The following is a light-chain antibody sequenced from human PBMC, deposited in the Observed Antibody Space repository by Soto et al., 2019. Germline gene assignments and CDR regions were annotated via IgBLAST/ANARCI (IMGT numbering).Light chain of an antibody. CDR1: QSVSSY. CDR2: DAS. J-gene: IGKJ5*01. Sequence: EIMLSQSPATLSLSPGERATLSCRASQSVSSYLAWYQQKPGQAPRLLIYDASNRATGIPARFSGSGSGTDFTLTISSLEPEDFAVYYCQQYSMAPLTFGQGTRLEIK. CDR3: QQYSMAPLT. V-gene: IGKV3-11*01.